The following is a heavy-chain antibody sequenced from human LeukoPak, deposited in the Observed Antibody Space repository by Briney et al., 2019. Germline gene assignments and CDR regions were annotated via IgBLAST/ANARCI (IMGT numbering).Heavy chain of an antibody. CDR3: EASTTVTIVADY. D-gene: IGHD3-22*01. V-gene: IGHV3-30*02. CDR2: IRYDGSKQ. J-gene: IGHJ4*01. CDR1: GFSISSYG. Sequence: GGSLRLSCAASGFSISSYGMHWVRQAPGRGLEWVAFIRYDGSKQYHSQSVKGRFTISRDNSKNTVYLQMNSLRSEDTAVYYCEASTTVTIVADYWGHGTLVSVSS.